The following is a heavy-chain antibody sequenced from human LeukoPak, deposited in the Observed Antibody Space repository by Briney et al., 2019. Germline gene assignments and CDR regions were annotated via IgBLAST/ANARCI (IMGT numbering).Heavy chain of an antibody. J-gene: IGHJ4*02. CDR3: ARDYGSGLIFDY. CDR2: ISVYNGNT. V-gene: IGHV1-18*01. D-gene: IGHD3-10*01. CDR1: GYTFTSYG. Sequence: GASVKVSCKASGYTFTSYGISWVRQAPGQGLEWMGWISVYNGNTNYAQKVQGRATMTTDISTGTAYMELRSLRSDDTAVCYCARDYGSGLIFDYWGQGTLVTVSS.